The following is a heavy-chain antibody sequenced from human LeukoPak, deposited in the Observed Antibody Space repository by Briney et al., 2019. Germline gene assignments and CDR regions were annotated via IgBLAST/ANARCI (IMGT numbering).Heavy chain of an antibody. CDR2: IRYDGSNG. Sequence: GGSLRLSCAASGFTFDSYGMHWVRQAPGRGLEWVAFIRYDGSNGYYADSVKGRFTVFRDNSRNTAYLQMNSLRAEDTAMYYCSSHGILTEGWFATWGQGTLVTVSS. D-gene: IGHD3-9*01. J-gene: IGHJ5*02. CDR3: SSHGILTEGWFAT. V-gene: IGHV3-30*02. CDR1: GFTFDSYG.